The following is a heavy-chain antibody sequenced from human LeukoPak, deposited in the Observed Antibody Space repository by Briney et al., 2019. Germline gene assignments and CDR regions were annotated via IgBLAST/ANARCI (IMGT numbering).Heavy chain of an antibody. CDR3: ARGPVATAYYYYGMDV. CDR1: GYTFTGHY. V-gene: IGHV1-2*02. J-gene: IGHJ6*02. D-gene: IGHD2-2*01. CDR2: INPNSGGT. Sequence: GASVKVSCKASGYTFTGHYLHWVRQAPGQGLEWMGWINPNSGGTNYAQKFQGRVTMTRDTSISTAYMELSRLRSDDTAVYYCARGPVATAYYYYGMDVWGQGTTVTVS.